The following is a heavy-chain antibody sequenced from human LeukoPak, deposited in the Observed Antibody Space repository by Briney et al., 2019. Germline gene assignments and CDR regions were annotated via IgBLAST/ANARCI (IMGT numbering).Heavy chain of an antibody. D-gene: IGHD6-19*01. J-gene: IGHJ4*02. Sequence: GGSLRLSCSASGFTFSTYAMHWVRQAPAKGLEYVSGISVHGGSTHYADSVKGRFTISRDNSKNTLYLQMSSLRAEDTAVYYCVKNGESVAGINHYYFDCWGQGTLVTVSS. CDR1: GFTFSTYA. V-gene: IGHV3-64D*06. CDR2: ISVHGGST. CDR3: VKNGESVAGINHYYFDC.